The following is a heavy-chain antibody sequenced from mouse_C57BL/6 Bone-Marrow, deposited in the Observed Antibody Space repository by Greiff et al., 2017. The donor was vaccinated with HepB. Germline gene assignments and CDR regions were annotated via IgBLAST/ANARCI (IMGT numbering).Heavy chain of an antibody. J-gene: IGHJ3*01. CDR3: APNYYGSSYGFAC. D-gene: IGHD1-1*01. CDR1: GFNFTDYY. CDR2: IDPEDGKT. Sequence: EVQLQQPGAELVKPGASVKLSCTASGFNFTDYYMHWVKQRTEQGLEWIGKIDPEDGKTNYAPKFQGKATITADTSSNTAYLQLSSLTSEDTAVYYCAPNYYGSSYGFACWGQGTLVTVSA. V-gene: IGHV14-2*01.